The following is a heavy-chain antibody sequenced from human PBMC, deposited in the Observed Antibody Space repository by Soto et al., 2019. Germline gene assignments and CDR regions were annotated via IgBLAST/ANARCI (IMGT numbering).Heavy chain of an antibody. CDR1: GFTFSSYW. Sequence: PGGSLRLSCAGSGFTFSSYWMNWVRQAPGKGLEWVANIKQDGSEKYYVDSVKGRFTISRDNAKNSLYLEMNSLRAEDTAVYYCMTEPMSSTHSSGWYSWFDPWGQGTLVTVSS. CDR3: MTEPMSSTHSSGWYSWFDP. D-gene: IGHD6-13*01. CDR2: IKQDGSEK. V-gene: IGHV3-7*01. J-gene: IGHJ5*02.